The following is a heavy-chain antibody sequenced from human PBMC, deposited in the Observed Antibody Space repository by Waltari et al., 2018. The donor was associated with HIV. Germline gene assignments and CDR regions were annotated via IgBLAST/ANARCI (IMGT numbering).Heavy chain of an antibody. CDR2: SNPKRGGK. D-gene: IGHD2-2*01. J-gene: IGHJ6*02. CDR3: ARGGASTTPRDYNYYGLDV. CDR1: GYTFTDNY. Sequence: QVELVQSGAEVKKPGASVKVSCKASGYTFTDNYIHWVRQAPGHGLEWMGWSNPKRGGKKHAQKFQGRVTMTRDTSMSTVYMEVSRLTSDDTAVYYCARGGASTTPRDYNYYGLDVWGQGTTVTVSS. V-gene: IGHV1-2*02.